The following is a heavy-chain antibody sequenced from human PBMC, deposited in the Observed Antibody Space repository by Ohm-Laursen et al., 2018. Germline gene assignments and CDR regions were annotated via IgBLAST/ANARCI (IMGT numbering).Heavy chain of an antibody. V-gene: IGHV3-33*08. Sequence: SLRLSCAASGFTFSSYAMSWVRQAPGKGLEWVAVIWYDGSNKYYADSVKGRFTISRDNSKNTLYLQMNSLRAEDTAVYYCARDLVTRSYYYDSSGYYYGAFDIWGQGTMVTVSS. CDR1: GFTFSSYA. CDR2: IWYDGSNK. CDR3: ARDLVTRSYYYDSSGYYYGAFDI. D-gene: IGHD3-22*01. J-gene: IGHJ3*02.